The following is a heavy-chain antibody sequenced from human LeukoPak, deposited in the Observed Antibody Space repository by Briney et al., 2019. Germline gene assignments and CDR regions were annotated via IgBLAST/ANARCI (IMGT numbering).Heavy chain of an antibody. J-gene: IGHJ5*02. CDR3: ARVERTWFDP. CDR1: GGSISSYY. V-gene: IGHV4-59*01. Sequence: PSETLPLTCTVSGGSISSYYWSWIRQPPGKGLEWIGYIYYSGSTNYNPSLKSRVTISVDTSKNQFSLKLSSVTAADTAVYYCARVERTWFDPWGQGTLVTVSS. D-gene: IGHD1-1*01. CDR2: IYYSGST.